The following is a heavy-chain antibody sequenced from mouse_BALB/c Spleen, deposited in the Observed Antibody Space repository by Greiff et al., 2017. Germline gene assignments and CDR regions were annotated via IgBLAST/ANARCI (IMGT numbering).Heavy chain of an antibody. V-gene: IGHV5-4*02. Sequence: EVQGVESGGGLVKPGGSLKLSCAASGFTFSDYYMYWVRQTPEKRLEWVATISDGGSYTYYPDSVKGRFTISRDNAKNNLYLQMSSLKSEDTAMYYCARDKGGYEGYFDYWGQGTTLTVSS. D-gene: IGHD3-1*01. CDR3: ARDKGGYEGYFDY. CDR2: ISDGGSYT. CDR1: GFTFSDYY. J-gene: IGHJ2*01.